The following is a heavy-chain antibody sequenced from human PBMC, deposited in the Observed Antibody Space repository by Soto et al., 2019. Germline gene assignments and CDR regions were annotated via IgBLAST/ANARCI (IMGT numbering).Heavy chain of an antibody. CDR3: AKDPCAVAVHYFDY. CDR1: GFTFSSYA. Sequence: EVQLLESGGGLVQRGGSLRLSCAASGFTFSSYAMTWVRQAPGKGLEWVSATGAVGASTYYADSVKGRFTISRDNYKNTLYLQMNSLRVEDTAVYYCAKDPCAVAVHYFDYWGQGTQVTVSS. V-gene: IGHV3-23*01. J-gene: IGHJ4*02. CDR2: TGAVGAST. D-gene: IGHD2-15*01.